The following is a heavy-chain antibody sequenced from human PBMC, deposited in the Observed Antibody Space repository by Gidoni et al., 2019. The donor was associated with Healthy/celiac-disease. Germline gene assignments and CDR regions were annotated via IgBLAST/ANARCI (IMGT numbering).Heavy chain of an antibody. CDR1: GGSFSGYY. V-gene: IGHV4-34*01. Sequence: QVQLQQWGAGMLKPSETLSLTCAVYGGSFSGYYWRWIRQPPGKGLEWIGEINHSGSTNYNPSLKSRVTISVDTSKNQCSLKLSSVTAADTAVYYCARGRIDYGGQWLVDDYWGQGTLVTVSS. CDR2: INHSGST. D-gene: IGHD6-19*01. CDR3: ARGRIDYGGQWLVDDY. J-gene: IGHJ4*02.